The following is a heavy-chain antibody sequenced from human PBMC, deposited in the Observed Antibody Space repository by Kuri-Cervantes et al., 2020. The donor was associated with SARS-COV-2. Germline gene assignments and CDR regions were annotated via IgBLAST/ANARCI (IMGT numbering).Heavy chain of an antibody. CDR3: ARSSWYSRGVTHFYMDA. Sequence: GSLRLSCTVSGGSISSYYWSWIRQPPGKGLEWIGYIYYSGSTNYNPSLMSRLTISVDTSKNQFSLKLSSVTAADTALYFCARSSWYSRGVTHFYMDAWGKGTMVTVSS. CDR2: IYYSGST. D-gene: IGHD2-15*01. J-gene: IGHJ6*03. CDR1: GGSISSYY. V-gene: IGHV4-59*01.